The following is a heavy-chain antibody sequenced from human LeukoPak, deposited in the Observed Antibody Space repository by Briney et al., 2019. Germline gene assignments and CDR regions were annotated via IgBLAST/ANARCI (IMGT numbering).Heavy chain of an antibody. CDR2: ISSSGGTK. J-gene: IGHJ4*02. CDR1: GFTSEFTFSDYE. V-gene: IGHV3-48*03. CDR3: ATMTVASAFDY. Sequence: SGGSLRLSCAVSGFTSEFTFSDYEMYWVRQAPGKGLEWVSYISSSGGTKYYADSVKGRFTISRDNAKNSLFLQMNSLRAEDTAVYYCATMTVASAFDYWGQGSLVTVSS. D-gene: IGHD6-19*01.